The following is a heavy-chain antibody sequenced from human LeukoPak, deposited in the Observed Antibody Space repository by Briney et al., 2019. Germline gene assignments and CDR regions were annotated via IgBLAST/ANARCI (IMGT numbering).Heavy chain of an antibody. Sequence: GASVKVSCKASGGTFSSYAISWVRQAPGQGLEWMGRIIPIFGTANYAQKFQGRVTITTDESTSTAYMELSSLRSDDTAVYYCARDRMGAPTYYYYMDVWGKGTTVTVSS. J-gene: IGHJ6*03. V-gene: IGHV1-69*05. D-gene: IGHD2-15*01. CDR2: IIPIFGTA. CDR3: ARDRMGAPTYYYYMDV. CDR1: GGTFSSYA.